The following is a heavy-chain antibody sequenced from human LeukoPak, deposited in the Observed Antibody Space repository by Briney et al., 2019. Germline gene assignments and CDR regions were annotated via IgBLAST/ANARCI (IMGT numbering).Heavy chain of an antibody. CDR1: GGSISSSSYY. J-gene: IGHJ6*03. D-gene: IGHD6-13*01. CDR3: ASSRYTYSSSPHFYYYMDV. Sequence: SETLSLTCTVSGGSISSSSYYWSWIRQPAGKGLEWIGRIYTSGSTNYNPSLKSRVTMSVDTSKNQFSLKLSSVTAADTAVYYCASSRYTYSSSPHFYYYMDVWGKGTTVTISS. CDR2: IYTSGST. V-gene: IGHV4-61*02.